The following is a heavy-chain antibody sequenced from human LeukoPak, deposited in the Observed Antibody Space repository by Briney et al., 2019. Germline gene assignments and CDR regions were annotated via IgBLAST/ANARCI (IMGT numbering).Heavy chain of an antibody. CDR2: ICSSSSII. J-gene: IGHJ4*02. V-gene: IGHV3-48*01. CDR3: ARDHSNWEGVDY. D-gene: IGHD7-27*01. CDR1: GFTFSSYS. Sequence: GGSLRLSCAASGFTFSSYSMNWVRQAPGKGLEWVSYICSSSSIIYYADAVKGRFTISRDNAKNSLYPQMNSLRAEDTAVYYCARDHSNWEGVDYWDQGTLVTVSS.